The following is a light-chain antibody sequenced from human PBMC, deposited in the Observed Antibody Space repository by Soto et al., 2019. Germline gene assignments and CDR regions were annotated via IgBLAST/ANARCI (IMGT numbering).Light chain of an antibody. CDR2: DAS. CDR1: QSVSSN. V-gene: IGKV3-15*01. CDR3: QQYNNWYT. J-gene: IGKJ2*01. Sequence: ERVMTQSPATLSVFLGERATLSCRASQSVSSNLAWYQQRPGQAPRLLIYDASTRATGIPARFSGSGSGTEFTLTISSLQSEDFAVYYCQQYNNWYTFGQGTKVEIK.